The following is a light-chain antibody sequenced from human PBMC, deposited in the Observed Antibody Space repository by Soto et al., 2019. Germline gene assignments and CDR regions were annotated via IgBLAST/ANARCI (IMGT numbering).Light chain of an antibody. V-gene: IGLV2-14*01. CDR2: DVT. Sequence: QSVLTQPASVSGSPGQSITISCTGTSDDVGGYNYVSWYQQLPGKAPKLVIYDVTHRPSGVSNRFSGSRSGNTASLTISGLQAEDEADYYCTSFTSGIIHYVLGTGTKVTVL. CDR1: SDDVGGYNY. J-gene: IGLJ1*01. CDR3: TSFTSGIIHYV.